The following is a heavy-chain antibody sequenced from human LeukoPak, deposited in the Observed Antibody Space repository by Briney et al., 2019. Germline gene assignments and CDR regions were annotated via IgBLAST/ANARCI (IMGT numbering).Heavy chain of an antibody. V-gene: IGHV4-30-2*01. CDR3: ARQHSSSWYNWFDP. CDR2: IYHSGST. D-gene: IGHD6-13*01. J-gene: IGHJ5*02. CDR1: GGSISSGGYY. Sequence: SETLSLTCTVSGGSISSGGYYWSWIRQPPGKGLEWIGYIYHSGSTYYNPSLKSRVTISVDTSKNQFSLKLSSVTAADTAVYYCARQHSSSWYNWFDPWGQGTLVTVSS.